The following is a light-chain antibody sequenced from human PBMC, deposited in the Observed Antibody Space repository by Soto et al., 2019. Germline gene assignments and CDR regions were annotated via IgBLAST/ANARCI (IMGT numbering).Light chain of an antibody. V-gene: IGLV2-14*01. J-gene: IGLJ2*01. Sequence: QSALTQPASVSGSPGQSITISCTGTSSDVGGYHYVSWYQQHPGKAPKLMIYDVSNRPSGVSNRFSGSKSGNTASLTISGLQAEDGADYYCSSYTSSAVFGGGTKLTVL. CDR3: SSYTSSAV. CDR2: DVS. CDR1: SSDVGGYHY.